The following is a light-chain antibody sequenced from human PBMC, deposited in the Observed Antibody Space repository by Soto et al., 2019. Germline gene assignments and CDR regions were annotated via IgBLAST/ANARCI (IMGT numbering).Light chain of an antibody. V-gene: IGKV1-5*01. J-gene: IGKJ1*01. CDR3: QQYNSYSET. CDR1: QSISSY. Sequence: DMQMTQSPSSLSASVGDRVTITCRASQSISSYLNWYQQKPGKAPKLLIYDASSLESGVPSRFSGSGSGTEFTLTISSLQPDDFATYYCQQYNSYSETFGQGTKVDIK. CDR2: DAS.